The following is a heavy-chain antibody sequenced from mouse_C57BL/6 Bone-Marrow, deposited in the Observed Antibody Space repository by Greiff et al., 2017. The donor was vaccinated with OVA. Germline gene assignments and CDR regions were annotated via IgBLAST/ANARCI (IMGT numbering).Heavy chain of an antibody. D-gene: IGHD1-1*01. CDR1: GFTFSSYG. CDR2: ISSGGSYT. J-gene: IGHJ1*03. CDR3: ARPDYGSSWDWYFDV. V-gene: IGHV5-6*01. Sequence: EVQLVESGGDLVKPGGSLKLSCAASGFTFSSYGMSWVRQTPDKRLEWVATISSGGSYTYYPDSVKGRFTISRDNAKNTLYLQMSSLKSEDTAMYYCARPDYGSSWDWYFDVWGTGTTVTVSS.